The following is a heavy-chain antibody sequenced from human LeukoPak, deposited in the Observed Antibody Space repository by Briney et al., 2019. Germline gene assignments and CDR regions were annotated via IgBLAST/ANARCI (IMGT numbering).Heavy chain of an antibody. CDR2: ISSSSSYI. CDR3: ARAHDYYGAGTSLD. J-gene: IGHJ4*02. D-gene: IGHD3-10*01. V-gene: IGHV3-21*01. CDR1: GFTFSSYS. Sequence: GGSLRLSCAASGFTFSSYSMNWVRQAPGKGLEWVSTISSSSSYIYYAHSVKGRFTISRDNAKNSLYLQMNSLRAEDTAVYYCARAHDYYGAGTSLDWDQGTLVTVSS.